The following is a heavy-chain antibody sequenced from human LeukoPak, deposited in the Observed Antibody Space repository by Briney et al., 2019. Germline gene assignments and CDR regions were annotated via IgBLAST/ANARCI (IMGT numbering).Heavy chain of an antibody. Sequence: GRSLRLSCAASGFTFDDYAMHWVRQAPGKGLEWISYISSSSGTIYYADSVKGRFTISRDNAKNSLYLQMNSLRADDTAVYYCARDRVGAPDYWGQGTLVTVSS. CDR1: GFTFDDYA. CDR3: ARDRVGAPDY. CDR2: ISSSSGTI. D-gene: IGHD1-26*01. V-gene: IGHV3-48*01. J-gene: IGHJ4*02.